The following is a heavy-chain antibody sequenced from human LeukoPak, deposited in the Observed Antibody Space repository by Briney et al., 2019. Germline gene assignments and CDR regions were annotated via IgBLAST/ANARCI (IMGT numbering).Heavy chain of an antibody. CDR2: INPNSGGT. CDR1: GYTFTGYY. J-gene: IGHJ6*02. D-gene: IGHD3-9*01. CDR3: ARDWASYDIHPSYYYGMDV. Sequence: ASVNVSCKASGYTFTGYYMHWVRQAPGQGLEWMGRINPNSGGTNYAKKFQGRVTMTRDTSISTAYMELSRLRSDDTAVYYCARDWASYDIHPSYYYGMDVWGQGTTVTVSS. V-gene: IGHV1-2*06.